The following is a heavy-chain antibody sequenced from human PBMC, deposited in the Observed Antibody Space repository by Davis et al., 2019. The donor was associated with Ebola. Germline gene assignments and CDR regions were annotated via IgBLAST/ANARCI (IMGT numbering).Heavy chain of an antibody. V-gene: IGHV3-48*03. CDR2: IDSSGRTI. D-gene: IGHD1-26*01. J-gene: IGHJ4*02. Sequence: GESLKISCAASGFTFSSYAMSWVRQAPGKGLEWVSYIDSSGRTIHYADSVKGRFTISRDNAKNSVYLQMNSLRAEDTALYYCARGEGLSGSYYNFDYWGQGTLVTVSS. CDR1: GFTFSSYA. CDR3: ARGEGLSGSYYNFDY.